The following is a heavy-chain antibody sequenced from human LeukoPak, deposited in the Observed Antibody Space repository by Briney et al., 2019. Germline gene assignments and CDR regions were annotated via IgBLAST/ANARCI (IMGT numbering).Heavy chain of an antibody. J-gene: IGHJ4*02. V-gene: IGHV3-30*03. CDR3: ARDIVTGVLDY. CDR2: ISYDGSKK. Sequence: GGSLRLSCAASGFTFSSYSMNWVRQAPGKGLEWVALISYDGSKKYYADSVKGRFTISRDNSKNTLYLQMNSLRAEDTAVYYCARDIVTGVLDYWGQGTLVTVSS. D-gene: IGHD1-26*01. CDR1: GFTFSSYS.